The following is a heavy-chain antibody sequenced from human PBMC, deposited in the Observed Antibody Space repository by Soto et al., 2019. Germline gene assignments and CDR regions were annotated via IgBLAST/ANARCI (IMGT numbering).Heavy chain of an antibody. J-gene: IGHJ1*01. CDR1: GFTFDDYA. D-gene: IGHD6-13*01. V-gene: IGHV3-9*01. Sequence: EVQPVESGGGLVQPGRSLRLSCAASGFTFDDYAMHWVRQVPGKGLEWVSGINWNSGSIGYGDSVKGRFAISRDNAKNSLHLQMNSLSAEDTAFYYCVKDESINWYSGHFRHWGQGTLVTV. CDR2: INWNSGSI. CDR3: VKDESINWYSGHFRH.